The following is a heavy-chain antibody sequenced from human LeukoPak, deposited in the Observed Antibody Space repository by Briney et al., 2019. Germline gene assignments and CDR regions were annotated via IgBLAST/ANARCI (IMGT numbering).Heavy chain of an antibody. J-gene: IGHJ5*02. Sequence: SETLSLTCSVSGDSITSGAYYWAWLRQPPGKGLEWIGSVYYSGSIKYNPSLKGRVSISRDMSKNQFSLNLNSVNATDTAVYYCAGRDYAEWFDPWGQGTLVTVPS. D-gene: IGHD4/OR15-4a*01. CDR3: AGRDYAEWFDP. V-gene: IGHV4-39*07. CDR2: VYYSGSI. CDR1: GDSITSGAYY.